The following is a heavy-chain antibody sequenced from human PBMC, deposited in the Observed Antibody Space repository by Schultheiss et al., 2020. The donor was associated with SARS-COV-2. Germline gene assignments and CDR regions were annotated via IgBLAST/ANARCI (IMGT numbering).Heavy chain of an antibody. J-gene: IGHJ4*02. Sequence: GGSLRLSCAASGFTFSSYSMNWVRQAPGKGLEWVSVIYSGGNTYYADSVKGRFTISRDNSKNTLYLQMNSLRAEDTAVYYCARERVGVFDYWGQGTLVTVSS. CDR3: ARERVGVFDY. D-gene: IGHD2-2*01. CDR1: GFTFSSYS. V-gene: IGHV3-53*01. CDR2: IYSGGNT.